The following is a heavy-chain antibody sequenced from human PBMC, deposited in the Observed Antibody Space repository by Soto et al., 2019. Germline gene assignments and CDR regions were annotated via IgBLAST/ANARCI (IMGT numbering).Heavy chain of an antibody. V-gene: IGHV4-39*01. CDR1: GGSISSSSYY. CDR2: IYYSGST. CDR3: AAPVAYDFWSGYYIGY. D-gene: IGHD3-3*01. Sequence: QLQLQESGPGLVKPSETLSLTCTVSGGSISSSSYYWGWIRQPPGKGLEWIGSIYYSGSTYYNPSLKSQVTISVDTSKNQFSLKLSSVTAADTAVYYCAAPVAYDFWSGYYIGYWGQGTLVTVSS. J-gene: IGHJ4*02.